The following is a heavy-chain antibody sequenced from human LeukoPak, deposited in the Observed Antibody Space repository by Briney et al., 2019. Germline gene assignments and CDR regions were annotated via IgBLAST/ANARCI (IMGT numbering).Heavy chain of an antibody. D-gene: IGHD3-10*01. V-gene: IGHV4-61*01. J-gene: IGHJ3*02. CDR3: ARRFGI. Sequence: SETLSLTCTVSRGSISSDSISSYYWSWIRQPPGKGLEWIGYIYYSGTTNYNPSLKSRVTISIDTSKNQFSLKLRSVTAADTAVYYCARRFGIWGQGTMVTVSS. CDR2: IYYSGTT. CDR1: RGSISSDSISSYY.